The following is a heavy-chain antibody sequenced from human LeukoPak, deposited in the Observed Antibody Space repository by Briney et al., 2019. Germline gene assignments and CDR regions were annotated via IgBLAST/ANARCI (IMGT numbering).Heavy chain of an antibody. Sequence: SETLSLTCTVSGGSISSYYWSWVRQPPGKGLEWIGYIYYTGSTTHNPSLNSRVTISLDTSKNQFSLKLSSVTAADTAVYYCAGDVDTVMLNAFDIWGQGTVVTVSS. CDR2: IYYTGST. V-gene: IGHV4-59*08. D-gene: IGHD5-18*01. CDR3: AGDVDTVMLNAFDI. CDR1: GGSISSYY. J-gene: IGHJ3*02.